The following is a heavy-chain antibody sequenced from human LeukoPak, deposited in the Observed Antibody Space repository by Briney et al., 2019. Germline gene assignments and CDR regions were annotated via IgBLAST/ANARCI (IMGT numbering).Heavy chain of an antibody. D-gene: IGHD2-2*01. CDR1: GGSFSDYY. Sequence: KASETRSLTCAVYGGSFSDYYWSWIRQPPGQGREWVGEINHSGSTNYNPSLKSRVTRSVDTSKNQFSLKLRSVPAADTAVYYCARTPRFVSYCTNTSCRSRYYNYMDVWGKGTTVTVSS. V-gene: IGHV4-34*01. CDR2: INHSGST. J-gene: IGHJ6*03. CDR3: ARTPRFVSYCTNTSCRSRYYNYMDV.